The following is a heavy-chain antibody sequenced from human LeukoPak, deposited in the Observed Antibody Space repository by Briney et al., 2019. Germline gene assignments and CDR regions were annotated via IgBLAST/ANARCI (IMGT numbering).Heavy chain of an antibody. CDR1: GFTFSSYA. CDR2: ISGSGGST. D-gene: IGHD3-22*01. V-gene: IGHV3-23*01. CDR3: AKASNYYYDSSGPSPRGYYFDY. Sequence: GGSLRLSCAASGFTFSSYAMSWVRQAPGKGLEWVSAISGSGGSTYYADSVKGRFTISRGNSKNTLYLQMNSLRAEDTAVYYCAKASNYYYDSSGPSPRGYYFDYWGQGTLVTVSS. J-gene: IGHJ4*02.